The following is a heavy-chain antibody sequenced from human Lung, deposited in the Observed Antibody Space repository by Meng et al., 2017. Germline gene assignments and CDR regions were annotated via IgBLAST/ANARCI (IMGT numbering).Heavy chain of an antibody. V-gene: IGHV1-2*06. CDR2: INPKSGDT. CDR3: ARDEDISAAGKLFGDY. J-gene: IGHJ4*02. D-gene: IGHD6-25*01. Sequence: QVPAVQAGAEVEKPGASVKVSCKASGYTFPDYWLHWVRRAPGQGLEWMGRINPKSGDTHYAQRFQARVTMTGDTSISTAYMELSGLRSDDTAMYYCARDEDISAAGKLFGDYWGQGTLVTVSS. CDR1: GYTFPDYW.